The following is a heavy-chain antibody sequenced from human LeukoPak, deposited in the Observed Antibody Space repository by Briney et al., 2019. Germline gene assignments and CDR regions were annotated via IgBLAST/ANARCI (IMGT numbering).Heavy chain of an antibody. Sequence: SVKVSCKASGGTFSSYAISWVRQAPGQGLEWMGGIIPIFGTANYAQKFQGRVTITAVKSTSTAYMELSSLISEDTAVYYCARGGQQLDAGWFDPWGQGTLVTVSS. V-gene: IGHV1-69*06. CDR3: ARGGQQLDAGWFDP. D-gene: IGHD6-13*01. J-gene: IGHJ5*02. CDR2: IIPIFGTA. CDR1: GGTFSSYA.